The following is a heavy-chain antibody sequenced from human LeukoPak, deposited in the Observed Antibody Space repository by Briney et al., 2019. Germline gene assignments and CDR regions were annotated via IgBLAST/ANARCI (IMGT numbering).Heavy chain of an antibody. V-gene: IGHV1-18*01. CDR1: GYTFTSYG. CDR2: ISAYNGNT. CDR3: ARNFIAAADSWFDP. J-gene: IGHJ5*02. Sequence: ASVKVSCKASGYTFTSYGISWVRQAPGQGLEWMGWISAYNGNTNYAQKLQGRVTMTTDTSTSTAYMELRSLRSEDTAVYYCARNFIAAADSWFDPWGQGTLVTVSS. D-gene: IGHD6-13*01.